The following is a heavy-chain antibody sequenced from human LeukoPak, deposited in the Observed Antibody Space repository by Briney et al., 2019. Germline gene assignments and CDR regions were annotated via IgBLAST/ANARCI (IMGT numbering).Heavy chain of an antibody. J-gene: IGHJ4*02. CDR3: ARGSICSSTSCYPEFDY. V-gene: IGHV3-21*01. CDR2: ISSSSSYI. CDR1: GFTFSSYS. D-gene: IGHD2-2*01. Sequence: GGSLRLSCAASGFTFSSYSMNWVRQAPGKGLEWVSSISSSSSYIYYADSVKGRFTISRDNAKNSLYLQMNSLRAEDTAVYYCARGSICSSTSCYPEFDYWGQGTLVTVSS.